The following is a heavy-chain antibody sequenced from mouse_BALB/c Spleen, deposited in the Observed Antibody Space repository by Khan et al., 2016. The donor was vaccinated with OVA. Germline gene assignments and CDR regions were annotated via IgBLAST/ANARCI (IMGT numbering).Heavy chain of an antibody. CDR2: ISYSDST. J-gene: IGHJ2*01. CDR1: GDSITSGY. V-gene: IGHV3-8*02. CDR3: ARWNYRYDGYFDY. Sequence: EVELVESGPSLVKPSQTLSLTCSVTGDSITSGYWNWIRRFPGNKLEYMGYISYSDSTFYNPSLKRRISITRDTSKNQYYLQLNSVTTEDSATCYCARWNYRYDGYFDYWGQGTTLTVSS. D-gene: IGHD2-14*01.